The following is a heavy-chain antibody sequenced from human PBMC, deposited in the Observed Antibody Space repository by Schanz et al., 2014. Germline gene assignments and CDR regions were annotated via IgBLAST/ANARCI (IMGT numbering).Heavy chain of an antibody. J-gene: IGHJ3*01. D-gene: IGHD3-16*01. Sequence: QVQLVQSGAEVKKPGSSVNVSCEASGGTFGRYTISWLRQAPGQGLEWMGRNIHVLGVTNYAQKFQGRLTITVDKSNATAFRELSSLTSEDTAIYYCARGGGEMATIREAFDPGGQGPMVKVS. CDR3: ARGGGEMATIREAFDP. V-gene: IGHV1-69*02. CDR1: GGTFGRYT. CDR2: NIHVLGVT.